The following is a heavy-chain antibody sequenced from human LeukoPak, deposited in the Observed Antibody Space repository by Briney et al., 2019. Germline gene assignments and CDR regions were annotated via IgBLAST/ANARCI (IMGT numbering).Heavy chain of an antibody. J-gene: IGHJ6*03. V-gene: IGHV3-49*04. Sequence: SLRLSCTASGFTFGDYAMSWVRQAPGKGLEWVGFIRSKAYGGTTEYAASVKGRFTISRDDSKSIAYLQMNSLKTEDTAVYYCTRAPGKRFLEWLFNYYYYYMDVWGKGTTVTVSS. D-gene: IGHD3-3*01. CDR2: IRSKAYGGTT. CDR1: GFTFGDYA. CDR3: TRAPGKRFLEWLFNYYYYYMDV.